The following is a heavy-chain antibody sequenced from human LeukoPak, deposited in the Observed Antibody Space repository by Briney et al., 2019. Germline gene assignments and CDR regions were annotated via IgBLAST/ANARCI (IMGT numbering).Heavy chain of an antibody. J-gene: IGHJ6*02. Sequence: PGRSLRLSCAASGFTFDDYAMHWVRQAPGKGLEWVSGISWNSGSIGYADSVKGRFTISRDNAKNSLYLQMNSLRAEGTALYYCAKESYCSGGSCYSSVIGDWYYYGMDVWGQGTTVTVSS. CDR1: GFTFDDYA. CDR3: AKESYCSGGSCYSSVIGDWYYYGMDV. V-gene: IGHV3-9*01. D-gene: IGHD2-15*01. CDR2: ISWNSGSI.